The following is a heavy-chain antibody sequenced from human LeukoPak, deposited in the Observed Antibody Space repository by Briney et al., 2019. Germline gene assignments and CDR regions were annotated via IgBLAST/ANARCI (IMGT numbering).Heavy chain of an antibody. CDR3: ATGSSGGLYDFDY. Sequence: SETLSLTCTVSGDSIRNYYWSWIRQPPGKGLEWIGYINYSGSTNYYNPSLKSRVTMTLETSKNQFSQRLRSVTAADTAVYFCATGSSGGLYDFDYWGQGTPVT. J-gene: IGHJ4*02. CDR1: GDSIRNYY. CDR2: INYSGST. V-gene: IGHV4-59*01. D-gene: IGHD6-6*01.